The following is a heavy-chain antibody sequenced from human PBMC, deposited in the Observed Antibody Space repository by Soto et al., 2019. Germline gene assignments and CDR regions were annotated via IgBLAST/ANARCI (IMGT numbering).Heavy chain of an antibody. CDR1: GDSVSSNSAA. D-gene: IGHD6-19*01. J-gene: IGHJ4*02. CDR3: ARADIAEALVPYFYY. V-gene: IGHV6-1*01. CDR2: TYYRSKWYN. Sequence: RSQTLSLTCAISGDSVSSNSAAWNWIRQSPSRGLEWLGRTYYRSKWYNDYAVSVKSRITINPDTSKNQFSLQLNSVTPEDTAVYYCARADIAEALVPYFYYWGQGTLVTVSS.